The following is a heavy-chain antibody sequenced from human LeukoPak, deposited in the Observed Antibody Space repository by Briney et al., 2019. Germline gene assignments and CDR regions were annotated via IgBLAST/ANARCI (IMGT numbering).Heavy chain of an antibody. CDR3: ARGGVLYDFLPIDY. CDR2: TYYRSKWYN. Sequence: SQTLSLTCAISGDSVSSNSAAWNWIRQSPSRGLEWLGRTYYRSKWYNDYAVSVKSRITINPDTSKNQFSLKLSSVTAADTAVYYCARGGVLYDFLPIDYWGQGTLVTVSS. CDR1: GDSVSSNSAA. D-gene: IGHD3-3*01. V-gene: IGHV6-1*01. J-gene: IGHJ4*02.